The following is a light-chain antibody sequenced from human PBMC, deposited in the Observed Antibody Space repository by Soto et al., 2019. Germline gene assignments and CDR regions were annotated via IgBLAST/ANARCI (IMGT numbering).Light chain of an antibody. CDR3: QQYMNFWT. J-gene: IGKJ1*01. V-gene: IGKV1-5*03. Sequence: DIQMTQSPSALSASVGDRVTITCRASQTISTWLAWYQQKPGKAPNLLIYKASTLESGVPSRFSGSGSGTEFTLTISRLQPEDFATYYCQQYMNFWTFVQGTKVEIK. CDR1: QTISTW. CDR2: KAS.